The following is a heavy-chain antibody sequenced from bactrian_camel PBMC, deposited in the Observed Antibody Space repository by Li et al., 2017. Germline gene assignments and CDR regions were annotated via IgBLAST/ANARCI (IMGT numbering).Heavy chain of an antibody. Sequence: VQLVESGGGSVQAGATLTLSCATPAITPSGYCMGWFRQAPGKEREGVAAIDTGDGSTYYLNSVEGRFTISHDNAKNTLYLQMNSLQPEDTAMYYCAAESGTWLCPPLRHEVGYNYWGQGTQVTVS. V-gene: IGHV3S31*01. CDR3: AAESGTWLCPPLRHEVGYNY. D-gene: IGHD2*01. CDR1: AITPSGYC. J-gene: IGHJ4*01. CDR2: IDTGDGST.